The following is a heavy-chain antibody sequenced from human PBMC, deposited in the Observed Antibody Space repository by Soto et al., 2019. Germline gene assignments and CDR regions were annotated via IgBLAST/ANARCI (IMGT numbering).Heavy chain of an antibody. D-gene: IGHD3-10*01. CDR1: GDSIDRGGYT. CDR2: IYHSGSA. Sequence: QLQLQESGSGLVKPSQTLSLTCTVSGDSIDRGGYTWNWIRQPPGKGLEWIGYIYHSGSAHYNASLEGRGSLSVDMSKNQFSLQLTSVTDADTAVYYCVRASYILPFDPWGQGIFVTVSS. CDR3: VRASYILPFDP. V-gene: IGHV4-30-2*01. J-gene: IGHJ5*02.